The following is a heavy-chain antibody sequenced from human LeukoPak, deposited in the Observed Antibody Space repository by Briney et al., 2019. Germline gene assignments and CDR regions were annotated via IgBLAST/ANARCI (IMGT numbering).Heavy chain of an antibody. D-gene: IGHD1-26*01. CDR3: AKSRGSSTTGFDY. Sequence: GRSLRLSCAASGFTFDDYAMHWVRQAPGKGLEWVSGISWNSGSIGYADSVRGRFTISRDNAKNSLHLQMNSLRAEDTALYYCAKSRGSSTTGFDYWGQGTLVTVSS. CDR1: GFTFDDYA. J-gene: IGHJ4*02. CDR2: ISWNSGSI. V-gene: IGHV3-9*01.